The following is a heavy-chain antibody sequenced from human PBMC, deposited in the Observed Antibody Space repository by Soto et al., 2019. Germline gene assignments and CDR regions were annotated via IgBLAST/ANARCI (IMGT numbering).Heavy chain of an antibody. CDR2: ISYDGSNK. Sequence: HPGGSLRLSCAASGFTFSGYAMHWVRQAPGKGLEWVAVISYDGSNKYYADSVKGRFTISRDNSKNTLYLQMNSLRAEDTAVYYCARAIVVVPAAKRGVTTGPGYWGQGTLVTVSS. D-gene: IGHD2-2*01. CDR1: GFTFSGYA. CDR3: ARAIVVVPAAKRGVTTGPGY. V-gene: IGHV3-30-3*01. J-gene: IGHJ4*02.